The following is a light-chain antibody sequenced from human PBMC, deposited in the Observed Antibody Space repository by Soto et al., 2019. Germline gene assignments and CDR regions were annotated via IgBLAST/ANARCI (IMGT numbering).Light chain of an antibody. Sequence: EIVMTQSPATLSVSPGERATLSCRASQSVSSNLAWYQQKPGQAPRLLIYGASTRATGIPARFSGSGSGTEFTLTISSLQSEDFADYYCQQYYNWPPITFGQGTRLEIK. J-gene: IGKJ5*01. V-gene: IGKV3-15*01. CDR1: QSVSSN. CDR3: QQYYNWPPIT. CDR2: GAS.